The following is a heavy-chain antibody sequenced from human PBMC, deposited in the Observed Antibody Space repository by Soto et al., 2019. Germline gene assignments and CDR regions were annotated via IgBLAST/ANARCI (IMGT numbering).Heavy chain of an antibody. Sequence: EVQLVESGGGLVQPGGSLRLSCAASGFTFSSYSMNWVRQAPGKGLEWVSYISSSSSTIYYADSVKGRFTISRDNAKNSLYLQMNSLRAEDTAVYYCASDARPEQLAFDLWGRGTLVTVSS. CDR1: GFTFSSYS. CDR3: ASDARPEQLAFDL. D-gene: IGHD6-13*01. V-gene: IGHV3-48*01. J-gene: IGHJ2*01. CDR2: ISSSSSTI.